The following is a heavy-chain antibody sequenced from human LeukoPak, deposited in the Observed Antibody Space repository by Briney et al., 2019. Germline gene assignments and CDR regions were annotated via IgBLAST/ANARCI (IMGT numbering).Heavy chain of an antibody. CDR1: GFTFSSYE. J-gene: IGHJ6*02. Sequence: PGGSLRLSCAASGFTFSSYEMNWVRQAPGKGLEWVSYISSSGSTIYYADSVKGRFTISRDNAKNSLYLQMNSLRAEDTAVYYYARAEDGSLYYYYGMDVWGQGTTVTVSS. D-gene: IGHD2-15*01. CDR2: ISSSGSTI. CDR3: ARAEDGSLYYYYGMDV. V-gene: IGHV3-48*03.